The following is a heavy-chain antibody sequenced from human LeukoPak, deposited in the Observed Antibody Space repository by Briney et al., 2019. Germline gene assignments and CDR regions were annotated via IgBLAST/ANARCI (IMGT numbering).Heavy chain of an antibody. Sequence: PGGSPRLSCATSGFTFSTYSINWVRPAPLWALEWVSSISSSSSYIYYADSAKGRFTISRDNAKNSLYLQMNSLRAEDTAVYYCARVGYSSSSWGQGTLVTVSS. CDR2: ISSSSSYI. D-gene: IGHD6-6*01. V-gene: IGHV3-21*01. CDR3: ARVGYSSSS. J-gene: IGHJ4*02. CDR1: GFTFSTYS.